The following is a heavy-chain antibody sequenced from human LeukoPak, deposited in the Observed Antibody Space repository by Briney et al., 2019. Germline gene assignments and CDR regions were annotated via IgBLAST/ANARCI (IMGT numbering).Heavy chain of an antibody. CDR1: GYTFNNYD. CDR2: MNPNSGNT. J-gene: IGHJ6*02. Sequence: ASVKVSCKASGYTFNNYDINWVRQAPGQGLEWMGWMNPNSGNTGYAQRFQGRFTLTRETFISTAYMELSSLRSDDTAVYYCVRAMAPLDTFNYQYAMDVWGQGTMVTVSS. V-gene: IGHV1-8*01. D-gene: IGHD5-24*01. CDR3: VRAMAPLDTFNYQYAMDV.